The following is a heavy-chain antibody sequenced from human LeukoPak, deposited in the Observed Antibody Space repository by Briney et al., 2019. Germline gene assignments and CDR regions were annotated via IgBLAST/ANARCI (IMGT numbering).Heavy chain of an antibody. CDR1: GGTFSSYA. Sequence: SVKVSCKASGGTFSSYAISWVRQAPGQGVEWMGRIIPILGIANYPQKFQGRVTITADKSTSTAYMELSSLRSEDTAVYYCARDLNYYDRWDYFDYWGQGTLVTVSS. J-gene: IGHJ4*02. V-gene: IGHV1-69*04. CDR2: IIPILGIA. CDR3: ARDLNYYDRWDYFDY. D-gene: IGHD3-22*01.